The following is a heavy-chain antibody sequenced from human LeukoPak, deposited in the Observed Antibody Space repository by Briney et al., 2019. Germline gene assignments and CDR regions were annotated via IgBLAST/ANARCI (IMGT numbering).Heavy chain of an antibody. J-gene: IGHJ4*02. CDR1: GFTFSSYD. V-gene: IGHV3-23*03. CDR3: AKEGGLGYCSTTSCAFAH. Sequence: PGGSLRLSCAASGFTFSSYDMSWVRQAPGKGPEWVSVTYSGGTTYFADSVEGRFTISRDSAKNTLYLQMNSLRTEDTAIYYCAKEGGLGYCSTTSCAFAHWGRGTLVTVS. CDR2: TYSGGTT. D-gene: IGHD2-2*01.